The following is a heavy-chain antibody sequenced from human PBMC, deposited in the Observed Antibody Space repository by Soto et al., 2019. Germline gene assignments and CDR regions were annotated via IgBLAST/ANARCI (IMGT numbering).Heavy chain of an antibody. Sequence: GGSLRLSCAASGFTFSSYAMSWVRQAPGKGLEWVSAISGSGGSTYYADSVKGRFTISRDNSKNTLYLQMSSLRDEDTAVYYCAKDAVYNDGLWLMDSWGQGTLVTVSS. V-gene: IGHV3-23*01. CDR2: ISGSGGST. CDR1: GFTFSSYA. D-gene: IGHD2-21*01. CDR3: AKDAVYNDGLWLMDS. J-gene: IGHJ5*02.